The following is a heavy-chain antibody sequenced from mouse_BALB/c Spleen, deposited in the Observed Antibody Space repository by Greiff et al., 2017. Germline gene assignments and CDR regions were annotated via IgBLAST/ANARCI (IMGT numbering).Heavy chain of an antibody. CDR3: TRSNVGYYDFDY. CDR2: IDPANGNT. D-gene: IGHD2-3*01. V-gene: IGHV14-3*02. J-gene: IGHJ2*01. CDR1: GFNIKDTY. Sequence: EVQLQQSGAELVKPGASVKLSCTASGFNIKDTYMHWVKQRPEQGLEWIGRIDPANGNTKYDPKFKGKATLTADTSSNTAYLQLSSLTSEDTAVYYCTRSNVGYYDFDYWGQGTTVTVSS.